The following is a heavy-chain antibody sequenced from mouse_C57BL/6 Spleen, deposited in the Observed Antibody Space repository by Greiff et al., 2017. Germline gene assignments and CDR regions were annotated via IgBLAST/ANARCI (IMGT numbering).Heavy chain of an antibody. CDR1: GFSLTSYG. D-gene: IGHD3-2*02. J-gene: IGHJ3*01. CDR2: IWSGGST. V-gene: IGHV2-2*01. CDR3: ALQLRLQTWFAY. Sequence: VQLQESGPGLVQPSQSLSITCTVSGFSLTSYGVHWVRQSPGKGLEWLGVIWSGGSTDYNAAFISRLSISKDNSKSQVFFKMNSLQADDTAIYYCALQLRLQTWFAYWGQGTLVTVSA.